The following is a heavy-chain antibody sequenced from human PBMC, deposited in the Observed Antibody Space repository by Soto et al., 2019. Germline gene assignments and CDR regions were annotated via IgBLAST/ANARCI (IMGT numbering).Heavy chain of an antibody. J-gene: IGHJ5*02. V-gene: IGHV3-11*01. CDR3: ARSRVYAFWFDP. CDR1: GFTFNDYY. D-gene: IGHD2-8*01. Sequence: GGSLRLSCAASGFTFNDYYMSWIRQAPGKGLEWVSYISSSGSTIYYADSVKGRFTISRDNAKNSLYLQMNSLRAEDTAVYYCARSRVYAFWFDPWGQGTLVTVSS. CDR2: ISSSGSTI.